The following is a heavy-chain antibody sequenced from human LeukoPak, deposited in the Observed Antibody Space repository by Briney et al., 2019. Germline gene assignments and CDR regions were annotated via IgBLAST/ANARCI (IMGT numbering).Heavy chain of an antibody. V-gene: IGHV2-5*02. CDR2: IYWDDDK. D-gene: IGHD6-19*01. CDR1: GFSLTTSGVG. J-gene: IGHJ4*02. Sequence: SGPTLVNPTQTLTLTCTFSGFSLTTSGVGVGWIRQPPGKALEWLALIYWDDDKRYSPSLKNRVTITKDTSKNHVVLTMTNMDPVDTATYYCSRTRRGQIGWTNDYWGQGTLVTVSS. CDR3: SRTRRGQIGWTNDY.